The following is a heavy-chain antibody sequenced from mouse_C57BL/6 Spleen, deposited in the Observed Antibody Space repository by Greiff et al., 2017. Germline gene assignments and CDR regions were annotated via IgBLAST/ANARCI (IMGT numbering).Heavy chain of an antibody. CDR2: INPNNGGT. V-gene: IGHV1-22*01. Sequence: EVQLQQSGPELVKPGASVKMSCKASGYTFTDYNMHWVKQSHGKSLEWIGYINPNNGGTSYNQKFKGKATLTVNKSSRTAYMELRSLTSEDSAIYYCARRRATTLPKSYYYAMDYWGQGTSVTVSS. CDR3: ARRRATTLPKSYYYAMDY. J-gene: IGHJ4*01. CDR1: GYTFTDYN. D-gene: IGHD1-1*01.